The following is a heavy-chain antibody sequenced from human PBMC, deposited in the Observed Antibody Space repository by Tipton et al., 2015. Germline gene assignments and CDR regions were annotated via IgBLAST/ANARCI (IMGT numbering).Heavy chain of an antibody. Sequence: QLVQSGAEVKKPGSSLTVSCKASGGTFSSYAISWVRQAPGQGLEWMGGIIPIFGRTNYAQKFQGRVTITADESTSTAYMELSSLRSEDTAVYYCARAGWPQLLPTFAFWGQGTMVTVSS. J-gene: IGHJ3*01. D-gene: IGHD5-24*01. CDR3: ARAGWPQLLPTFAF. CDR1: GGTFSSYA. CDR2: IIPIFGRT. V-gene: IGHV1-69*01.